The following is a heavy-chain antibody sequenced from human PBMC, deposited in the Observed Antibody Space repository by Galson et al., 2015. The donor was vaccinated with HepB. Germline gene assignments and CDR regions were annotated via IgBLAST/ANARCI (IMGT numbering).Heavy chain of an antibody. D-gene: IGHD2-15*01. CDR3: ARGDYCSGGSCYYYYGMDV. V-gene: IGHV1-69*13. J-gene: IGHJ6*02. CDR1: GGTFSSYA. CDR2: IIPIFGTA. Sequence: SVKVSCKASGGTFSSYAISWVRQAPGQGLEWMGGIIPIFGTANYAQKFQGRVTITADESTSTAYMELSSLRSEDTAVYYCARGDYCSGGSCYYYYGMDVWGQGTTVTVSS.